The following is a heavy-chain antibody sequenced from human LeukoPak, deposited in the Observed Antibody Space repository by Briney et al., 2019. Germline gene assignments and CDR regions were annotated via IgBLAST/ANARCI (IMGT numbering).Heavy chain of an antibody. CDR3: ARGRYNFDY. CDR2: IYSGGST. J-gene: IGHJ4*02. D-gene: IGHD1-26*01. CDR1: GFTFSSYS. V-gene: IGHV3-53*01. Sequence: PGGSLRPSCAASGFTFSSYSMNWVRQAPGKGLEWVSVIYSGGSTYYADSVKGRFTISRDNSKNTLYLQMNSLRAEDTAVYYCARGRYNFDYWGQGTLVTASS.